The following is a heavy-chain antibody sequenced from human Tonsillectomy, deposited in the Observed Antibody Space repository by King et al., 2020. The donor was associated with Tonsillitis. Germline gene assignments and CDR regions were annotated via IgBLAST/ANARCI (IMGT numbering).Heavy chain of an antibody. J-gene: IGHJ6*03. D-gene: IGHD2-2*01. CDR2: ISAYTGNT. CDR1: GYTFTSYG. CDR3: ARDYCSSTSCYYYYMDV. V-gene: IGHV1-18*01. Sequence: VQLVESGAEVKKPGASVKISCKASGYTFTSYGISWVRQAPGQGLEWMGWISAYTGNTNYAQKLQGRLTMTTDTSTNTAYKALRSRISDDTAVYYCARDYCSSTSCYYYYMDVWGKGTTVTVSS.